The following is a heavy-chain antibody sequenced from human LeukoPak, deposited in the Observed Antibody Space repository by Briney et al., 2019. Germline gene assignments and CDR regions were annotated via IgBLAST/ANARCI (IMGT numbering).Heavy chain of an antibody. D-gene: IGHD3-22*01. CDR2: IILIFGTA. Sequence: SVRVSCKASGGTFSSYAISWVRQAPGQGLEWMGGIILIFGTANYAQTLQGRVTITADESTSTAYMELSSLRSEDTAVYYCASYLDYYDSSGYFDYWGKGTRVTVSS. CDR3: ASYLDYYDSSGYFDY. CDR1: GGTFSSYA. V-gene: IGHV1-69*13. J-gene: IGHJ4*02.